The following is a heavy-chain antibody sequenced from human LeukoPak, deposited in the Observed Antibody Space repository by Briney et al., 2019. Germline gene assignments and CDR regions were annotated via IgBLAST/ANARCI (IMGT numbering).Heavy chain of an antibody. CDR3: ARTGDYYDSSSYYEFDY. V-gene: IGHV6-1*01. D-gene: IGHD3-22*01. CDR2: TYYRSKWYN. CDR1: GDSVSSNSAA. Sequence: SQTLSLTCAISGDSVSSNSAAWNWIRQSPSRGLEWLGRTYYRSKWYNDYAVSVKSRITINPDTSKNQFSLQLNSVTPEDTAVYYCARTGDYYDSSSYYEFDYWGQGALVTVSS. J-gene: IGHJ4*02.